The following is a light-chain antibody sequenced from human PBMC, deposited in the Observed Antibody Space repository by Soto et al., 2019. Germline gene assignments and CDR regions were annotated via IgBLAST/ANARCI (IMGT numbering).Light chain of an antibody. Sequence: DIVMTQSPDSLAVSLGERATINCKSSQSLLYSSNNKNYLAWYQKKPGQPPKLLIYWASTRESGVPDRFSGSGSGIDFSLTSSSLEAEDVAGCYCQQYYRTPPGTFGGGTQVEI. CDR2: WAS. V-gene: IGKV4-1*01. CDR1: QSLLYSSNNKNY. CDR3: QQYYRTPPGT. J-gene: IGKJ4*01.